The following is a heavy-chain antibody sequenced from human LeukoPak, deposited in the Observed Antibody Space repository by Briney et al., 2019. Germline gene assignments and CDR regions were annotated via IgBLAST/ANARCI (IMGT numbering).Heavy chain of an antibody. CDR1: GFTFSIYA. J-gene: IGHJ5*02. V-gene: IGHV3-23*01. CDR3: AKDLSHYDSSGSHNWFDP. D-gene: IGHD3-22*01. CDR2: ISGSGGST. Sequence: TGGSLRLSCAASGFTFSIYAMTWVRQAPGKGLEWVSAISGSGGSTYYADSVKGRFTISRDNYKNTLYLQMNSLRAEDTAVFYCAKDLSHYDSSGSHNWFDPWGQGTLVTVSS.